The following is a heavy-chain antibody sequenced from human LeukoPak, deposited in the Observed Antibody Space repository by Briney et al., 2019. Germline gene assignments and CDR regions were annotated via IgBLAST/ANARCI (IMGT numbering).Heavy chain of an antibody. CDR1: GGSISSGGYY. CDR3: ARDSGVGYSSSSGANYYYYGMDV. D-gene: IGHD6-6*01. J-gene: IGHJ6*02. Sequence: PSETLSLTCTVSGGSISSGGYYWSWIRQHPGKGLEWIVYIYYSGSTYYNPSLKSRVTISVDTSKNQFSLKLSSVTAADTAVYYCARDSGVGYSSSSGANYYYYGMDVWGQGTTVTVSS. CDR2: IYYSGST. V-gene: IGHV4-31*03.